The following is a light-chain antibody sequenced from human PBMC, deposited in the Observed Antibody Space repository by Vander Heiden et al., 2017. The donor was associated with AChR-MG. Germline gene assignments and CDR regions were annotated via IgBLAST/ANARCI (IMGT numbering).Light chain of an antibody. J-gene: IGLJ3*02. CDR2: SNN. CDR1: NSNIGSNP. CDR3: AAWDDSLNGHV. V-gene: IGLV1-44*01. Sequence: QSVLTQPPSASGTPGQRVTISSSGSNSNIGSNPVNWYQQLPGTAPKRLIYSNNQRPSGVPDRFSGSKSGTSASLAISGLQSEDEADYYCAAWDDSLNGHVFGGGTKLTVL.